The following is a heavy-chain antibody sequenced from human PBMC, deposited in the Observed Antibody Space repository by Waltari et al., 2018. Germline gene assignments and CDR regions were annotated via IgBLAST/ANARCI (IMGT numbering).Heavy chain of an antibody. D-gene: IGHD1-1*01. Sequence: QVQLVESGGGVVQSGRSLRLSCAASGFSLSKYAVHWVRQAPGKGLEWVSVTSPDGFNKYYADSVQGRFTISRDRSLQMSALRSEDTAVYYCARGGSDRAPLDYWGRGTLVTVSS. CDR2: TSPDGFNK. V-gene: IGHV3-30*15. CDR3: ARGGSDRAPLDY. CDR1: GFSLSKYA. J-gene: IGHJ4*02.